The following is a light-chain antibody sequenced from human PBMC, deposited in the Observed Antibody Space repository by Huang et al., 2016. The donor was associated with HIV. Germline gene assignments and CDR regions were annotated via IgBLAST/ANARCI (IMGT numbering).Light chain of an antibody. V-gene: IGKV1-27*01. CDR2: AAS. Sequence: DIQMTQYPSSLSVSVGDRVTITCRASQDIKNYLAWYQQKAGQVPKLLIYAASSLQSGVPSRFSGSGSGTDFTLSIISLQPEDVAIYYCQKYDSVPRTFGQGTKVDIK. CDR3: QKYDSVPRT. CDR1: QDIKNY. J-gene: IGKJ1*01.